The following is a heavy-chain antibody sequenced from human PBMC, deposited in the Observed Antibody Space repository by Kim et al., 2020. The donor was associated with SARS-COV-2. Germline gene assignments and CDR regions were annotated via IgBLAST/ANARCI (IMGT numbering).Heavy chain of an antibody. CDR2: IYYSGST. Sequence: SETLSLTCTVSGGSISSSSYYWGWIRQPPGKGLEWIGSIYYSGSTYYNPSLKSRVTISVDTSKNQFSLKLSSVTAADTAVYYCAREGGGNYGMDVWGQGTTVTVSS. J-gene: IGHJ6*02. CDR3: AREGGGNYGMDV. V-gene: IGHV4-39*02. CDR1: GGSISSSSYY.